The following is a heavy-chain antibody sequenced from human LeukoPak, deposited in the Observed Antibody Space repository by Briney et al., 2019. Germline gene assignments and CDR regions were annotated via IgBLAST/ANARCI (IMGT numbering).Heavy chain of an antibody. CDR1: GGSISSLGCS. CDR2: IYHSGSA. V-gene: IGHV4-30-2*01. Sequence: SQTLSLTCAVSGGSISSLGCSWSSIRQPPGKGLEWIGYIYHSGSAYYNPSLKSRVTISVDRSKNQFSLKLSSVTAADTAVYYCARGRTTVVTPYYFDYWGQGTLVTVSS. D-gene: IGHD4-23*01. CDR3: ARGRTTVVTPYYFDY. J-gene: IGHJ4*02.